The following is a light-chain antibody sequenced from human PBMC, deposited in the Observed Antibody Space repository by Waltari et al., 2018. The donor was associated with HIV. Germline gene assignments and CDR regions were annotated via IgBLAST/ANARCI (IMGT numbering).Light chain of an antibody. V-gene: IGKV3-15*01. CDR3: QQYSDWPPYT. J-gene: IGKJ2*01. CDR1: HNINNY. CDR2: GAS. Sequence: EVVMTQSPATLSVSPGGRATLSCRASHNINNYLAWYQQKPGQAPRLLLPGASTRVFGVPARFTGTGSGTEFTLTISSLQSEDSAVYYCQQYSDWPPYTFGRGTKLEIE.